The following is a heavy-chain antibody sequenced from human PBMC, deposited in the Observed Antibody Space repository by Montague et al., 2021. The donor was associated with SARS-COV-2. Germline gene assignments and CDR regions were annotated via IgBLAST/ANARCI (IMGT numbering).Heavy chain of an antibody. Sequence: SLRLSCAASGFTFSNYVFRWVRQAPGKGLEWVAVISYDGSNKDYADSVKGRFTISRDNSKNTLYLQMNSLRAGDTAVYYCARGLPWIQLWSPLDFWGQGTLVTVSS. CDR2: ISYDGSNK. CDR1: GFTFSNYV. J-gene: IGHJ4*02. D-gene: IGHD5-18*01. CDR3: ARGLPWIQLWSPLDF. V-gene: IGHV3-30*04.